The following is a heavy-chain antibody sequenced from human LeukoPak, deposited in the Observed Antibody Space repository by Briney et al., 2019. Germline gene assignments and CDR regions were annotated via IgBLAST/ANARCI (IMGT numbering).Heavy chain of an antibody. V-gene: IGHV1-46*01. Sequence: ASVTVSCKASGYTFTSYYMHWVRQAPGQGLEWMGIINPSGGSTSYAQKFQGRVTMTRDTSTSTVYMELSSLRSEDTAVYYCARGDVVTATYYYYYYGMDVWGQGTTVTVSS. D-gene: IGHD2-21*02. CDR1: GYTFTSYY. J-gene: IGHJ6*02. CDR2: INPSGGST. CDR3: ARGDVVTATYYYYYYGMDV.